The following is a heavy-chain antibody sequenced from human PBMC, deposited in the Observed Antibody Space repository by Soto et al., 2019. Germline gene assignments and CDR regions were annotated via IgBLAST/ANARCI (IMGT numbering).Heavy chain of an antibody. CDR2: ISAYNGNT. D-gene: IGHD3-9*01. CDR1: GYTFTSYG. V-gene: IGHV1-18*01. CDR3: AGGGAPEYYDIWTCQYNWFAP. Sequence: QAQLVQSGAEVKKPGASVKVSCKASGYTFTSYGISWVRQAPGQGLEWMGWISAYNGNTTYAQKLQWRVTMTTDTAASTASLEMRSLRSDDTGVSLCAGGGAPEYYDIWTCQYNWFAPWGRGTLVTVSS. J-gene: IGHJ5*02.